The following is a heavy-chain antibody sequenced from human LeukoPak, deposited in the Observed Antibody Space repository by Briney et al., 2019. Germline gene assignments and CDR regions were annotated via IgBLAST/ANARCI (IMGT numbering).Heavy chain of an antibody. CDR1: GGTFSSYA. J-gene: IGHJ4*02. V-gene: IGHV1-69*05. D-gene: IGHD2-15*01. Sequence: SVKVSCKASGGTFSSYAISWVRQAPGQGLEWMGGIIPIFGTANYAQKFQGRVTITTDESTRTAYMELSSLRSEDKAVFFFSRGGWPYYFYYWGQGNPGTGS. CDR3: SRGGWPYYFYY. CDR2: IIPIFGTA.